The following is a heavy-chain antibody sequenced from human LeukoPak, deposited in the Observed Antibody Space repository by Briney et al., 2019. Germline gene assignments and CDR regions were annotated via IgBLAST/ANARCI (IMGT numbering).Heavy chain of an antibody. CDR2: ISWNSGSI. J-gene: IGHJ3*02. CDR3: AKDQGALGDAFDI. V-gene: IGHV3-9*01. D-gene: IGHD3-16*01. CDR1: GFTFDDYA. Sequence: GGSLRLSCAASGFTFDDYAMHWVRQAPGKGLEWVSGISWNSGSIGYADSVKGRFTTSRDNAKNSLYLQMNSLRAEDTALYYCAKDQGALGDAFDIWGQGTMVTVSS.